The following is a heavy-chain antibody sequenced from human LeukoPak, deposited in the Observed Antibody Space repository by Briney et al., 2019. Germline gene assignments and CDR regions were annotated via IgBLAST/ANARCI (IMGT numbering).Heavy chain of an antibody. D-gene: IGHD2-2*02. V-gene: IGHV3-74*01. J-gene: IGHJ4*02. CDR2: INSDGSTT. Sequence: GGSLRLSCAASGFSFSSSWMHWVRQAPGKGLVWVSRINSDGSTTNYADSVKGRFTISRDNAKNTLYLQMNSLRAEDTAVYYCASYFRCSGATCYTNYRGQGTLVTVSS. CDR1: GFSFSSSW. CDR3: ASYFRCSGATCYTNY.